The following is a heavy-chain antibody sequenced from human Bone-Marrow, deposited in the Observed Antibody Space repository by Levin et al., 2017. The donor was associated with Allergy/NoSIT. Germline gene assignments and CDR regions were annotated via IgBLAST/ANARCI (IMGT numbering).Heavy chain of an antibody. J-gene: IGHJ4*02. CDR1: GFTFRSYS. Sequence: AGGSLRLSCAASGFTFRSYSMHWVRQAPGKGLEWIAYISYSSNAIYYADSVKGRFTISRANAKNSLFLQMNSLRADDTAISYCARDGHLLAGVRGGDYWGQGTLVTGSS. V-gene: IGHV3-48*01. CDR3: ARDGHLLAGVRGGDY. D-gene: IGHD6-19*01. CDR2: ISYSSNAI.